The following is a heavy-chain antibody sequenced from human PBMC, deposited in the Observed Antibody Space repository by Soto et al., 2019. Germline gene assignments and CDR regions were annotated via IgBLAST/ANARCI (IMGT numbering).Heavy chain of an antibody. Sequence: SVKVSCKASGGSFSNFGISWVRQAPGQGLEWMGGIVPVFGRPNYAQRFRGRLTITADESTSTGYMEPISLRSDDTAVYYCAREGSGYNFWGQGTLVTVSS. J-gene: IGHJ4*02. CDR2: IVPVFGRP. CDR1: GGSFSNFG. CDR3: AREGSGYNF. V-gene: IGHV1-69*13. D-gene: IGHD5-12*01.